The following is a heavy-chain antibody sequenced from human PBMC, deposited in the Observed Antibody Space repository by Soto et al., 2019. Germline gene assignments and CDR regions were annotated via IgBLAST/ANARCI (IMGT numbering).Heavy chain of an antibody. Sequence: EVHLLESGGGLVQPGGSLRLSCAASGFTFSSHSMTWVRQAPGKGLEWISGISNNNVDTFYAESVKGRFTISKDNSKNTVSLQMNSLRADDTARFFCSKCSSYGSSWGQGTLVIVSS. D-gene: IGHD5-18*01. CDR2: ISNNNVDT. CDR3: SKCSSYGSS. V-gene: IGHV3-23*01. CDR1: GFTFSSHS. J-gene: IGHJ4*02.